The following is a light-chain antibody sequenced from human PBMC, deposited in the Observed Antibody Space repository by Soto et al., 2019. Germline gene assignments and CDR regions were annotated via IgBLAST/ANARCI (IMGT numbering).Light chain of an antibody. J-gene: IGKJ1*01. CDR2: AAS. CDR1: ESVRTY. V-gene: IGKV1-39*01. CDR3: QQSYTRAT. Sequence: DIQMTQSPSSLSASVGDRVTITCRARESVRTYLNWYQQQPGKAPKLLIYAASRLQSGVPSRFSGRGSGTDFTLTIISMQPEDFATYFCQQSYTRATFGLGTKVEIK.